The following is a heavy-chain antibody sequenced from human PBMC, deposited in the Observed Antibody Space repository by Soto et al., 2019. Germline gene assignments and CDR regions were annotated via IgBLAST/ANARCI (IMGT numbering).Heavy chain of an antibody. CDR3: ARTYYYGSGSFN. V-gene: IGHV4-39*01. Sequence: SETLSLTCTVSGGSISSSSYYWGWIRQPPGKGLGWIGSIYYSGSTYYNPSLKSRVTISVDTSKNQFSLKLSSVTAADTAVYYCARTYYYGSGSFNWGQGTLVTVSS. D-gene: IGHD3-10*01. CDR1: GGSISSSSYY. J-gene: IGHJ4*02. CDR2: IYYSGST.